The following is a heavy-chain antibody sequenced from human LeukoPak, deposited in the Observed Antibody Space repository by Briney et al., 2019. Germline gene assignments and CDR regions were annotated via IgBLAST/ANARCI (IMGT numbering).Heavy chain of an antibody. CDR2: IYYSGST. J-gene: IGHJ1*01. D-gene: IGHD6-13*01. V-gene: IGHV4-59*01. CDR3: ARVAAAAGTWYFQH. CDR1: GGSISSYY. Sequence: SETLSLTRTVSGGSISSYYWGWIRQPPGRGVEGVGYIYYSGSTNYNPSLKSRVTISVDTSKNQFSLKLSSLTAADTAVYYCARVAAAAGTWYFQHWGQGTLVTVSS.